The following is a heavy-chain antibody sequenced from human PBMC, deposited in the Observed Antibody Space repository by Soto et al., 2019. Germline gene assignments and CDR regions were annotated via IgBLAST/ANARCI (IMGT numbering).Heavy chain of an antibody. V-gene: IGHV3-48*03. J-gene: IGHJ6*02. Sequence: GGSLRLSCAASGFTFSDYEMNWVRQAPGKGLEWVSYIRSSGSTIYYADSVKGRFTISRDNAKNSLSLQMSSLRAEDTAVYYCAREVTTVRGVIRHYYGMDVWGQGTTVTVSS. D-gene: IGHD3-10*01. CDR1: GFTFSDYE. CDR3: AREVTTVRGVIRHYYGMDV. CDR2: IRSSGSTI.